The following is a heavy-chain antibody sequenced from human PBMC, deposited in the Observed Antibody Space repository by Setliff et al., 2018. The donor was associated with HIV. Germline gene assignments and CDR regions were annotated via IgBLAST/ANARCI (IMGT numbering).Heavy chain of an antibody. CDR2: MNPNSGNT. CDR3: ARVQDSSGWYPADY. Sequence: ASVKVSCKASGYTFTSYDINWVRQATGQGLEWMGWMNPNSGNTGYAQKSQGRVTMTRNTSISTAYMELSSLRSEDTAVYYCARVQDSSGWYPADYWGQGTLVTVSS. V-gene: IGHV1-8*01. J-gene: IGHJ4*02. CDR1: GYTFTSYD. D-gene: IGHD6-19*01.